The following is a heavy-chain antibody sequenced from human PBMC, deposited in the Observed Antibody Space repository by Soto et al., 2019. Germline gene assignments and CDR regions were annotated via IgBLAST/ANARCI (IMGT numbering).Heavy chain of an antibody. CDR3: ARDLGGSYIKPGVWFDP. J-gene: IGHJ5*02. CDR1: GGSISSGGYY. CDR2: IYYSGST. V-gene: IGHV4-31*03. D-gene: IGHD1-26*01. Sequence: SETLSLTCTVSGGSISSGGYYWSWIRQHPGKGLEWIGYIYYSGSTYYNPSLKSRVTISVDTSKNQFSLKLSSVTAADTAVYYCARDLGGSYIKPGVWFDPWGQGTLVTVSS.